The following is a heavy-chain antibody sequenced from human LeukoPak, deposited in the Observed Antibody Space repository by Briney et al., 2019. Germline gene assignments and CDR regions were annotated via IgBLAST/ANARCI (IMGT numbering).Heavy chain of an antibody. V-gene: IGHV4-34*01. CDR2: IHHSGST. CDR1: GGSFSGYY. J-gene: IGHJ4*02. CDR3: ATKTHWLVPDY. D-gene: IGHD6-19*01. Sequence: SETLSLTCAVYGGSFSGYYCSWSRQPPGRGLEWIGEIHHSGSTNYNPSLKSQDNKSVDPPQSQLAPKQGAVAGPDRVLFYDATKTHWLVPDYWGQGTLVTGSS.